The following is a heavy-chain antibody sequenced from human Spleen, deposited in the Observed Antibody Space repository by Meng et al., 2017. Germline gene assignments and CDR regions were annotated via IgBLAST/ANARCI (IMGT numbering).Heavy chain of an antibody. V-gene: IGHV4-61*01. CDR1: GGSVTSGHY. CDR2: IYNSAIS. CDR3: AGGAVVTLIFYHAMDV. J-gene: IGHJ4*02. D-gene: IGHD2-21*02. Sequence: SETLSLTCTVSGGSVTSGHYWSWIRQPPGKGLEWIGNIYNSAISYNPSLKSRVTISADTSKNQFYLGLISVTPADTAVYYCAGGAVVTLIFYHAMDVWGQGTLVTVSS.